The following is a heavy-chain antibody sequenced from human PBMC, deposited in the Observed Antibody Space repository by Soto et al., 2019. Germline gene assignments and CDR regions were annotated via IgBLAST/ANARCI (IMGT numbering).Heavy chain of an antibody. D-gene: IGHD3-10*01. CDR2: ISAYNGNT. Sequence: ASVKVSCKASGYTFTSYGISWVRQAPGQGLEWMGWISAYNGNTNYAQKLPGRVTMTTDTSTSTAYMELRSLRSDDTAVYYCARDFMYYYGSGYDDWGRGTLVTVSS. J-gene: IGHJ4*02. CDR1: GYTFTSYG. V-gene: IGHV1-18*01. CDR3: ARDFMYYYGSGYDD.